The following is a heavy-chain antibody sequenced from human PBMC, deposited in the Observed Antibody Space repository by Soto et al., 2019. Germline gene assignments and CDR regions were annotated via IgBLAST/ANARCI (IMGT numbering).Heavy chain of an antibody. CDR1: GFPFDNFA. J-gene: IGHJ4*02. CDR2: LSGSGGSA. Sequence: EVQLLESGGGLVQPGGSLKLSCVTSGFPFDNFAMAWVRQAPGKGLDWVSTLSGSGGSAYYADSVKGRFTISRDNSKNTLYLQMRSLTADDTAVFYCARAEWGYCSGGACSAFDNWGQGTLVTVSA. CDR3: ARAEWGYCSGGACSAFDN. V-gene: IGHV3-23*01. D-gene: IGHD2-15*01.